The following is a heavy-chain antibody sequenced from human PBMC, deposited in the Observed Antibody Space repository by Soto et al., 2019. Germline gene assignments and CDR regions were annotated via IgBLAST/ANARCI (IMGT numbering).Heavy chain of an antibody. Sequence: EVQLVESGGGLVQPGGSLRLSCVASGFTVSSKYMSWVRQGPGEGLEWVSLLNRDGYTYYADSVKGRFTISRDDSKNTLNLQLNSQRAEDTAAYYCTRDHVHCSGGSCYGVPMDLWGKGTTVTLSS. D-gene: IGHD2-15*01. V-gene: IGHV3-66*01. CDR1: GFTVSSKY. CDR2: LNRDGYT. J-gene: IGHJ6*03. CDR3: TRDHVHCSGGSCYGVPMDL.